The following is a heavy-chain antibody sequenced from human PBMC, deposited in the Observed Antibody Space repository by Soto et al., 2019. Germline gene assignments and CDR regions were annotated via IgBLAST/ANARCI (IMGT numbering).Heavy chain of an antibody. CDR2: LLRSGSTT. J-gene: IGHJ4*02. D-gene: IGHD4-17*01. CDR3: AKDAVSGDGIWLLDS. V-gene: IGHV3-23*01. Sequence: GGSLRLSCSASGFTFTNYAITCARQAPRTGLEWVSSLLRSGSTTYYADSVKGRFTISSDISANSLYLQMDSLRAEDTAVYYCAKDAVSGDGIWLLDSWGQGTVVTVSS. CDR1: GFTFTNYA.